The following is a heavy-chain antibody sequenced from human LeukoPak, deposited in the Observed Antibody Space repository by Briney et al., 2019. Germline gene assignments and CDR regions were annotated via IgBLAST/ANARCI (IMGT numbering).Heavy chain of an antibody. J-gene: IGHJ6*03. V-gene: IGHV1-69*13. D-gene: IGHD2-2*01. Sequence: ASVKVSCKASGGTFSSYAISWVRQAPGQGLEWMGGIIPIFGTANYAQKFQGRVTITADESTSTAYMELSSLRSEDTAVYFCARDLWGGYCSSTSFSYMDVWGKGTTVTVSS. CDR2: IIPIFGTA. CDR3: ARDLWGGYCSSTSFSYMDV. CDR1: GGTFSSYA.